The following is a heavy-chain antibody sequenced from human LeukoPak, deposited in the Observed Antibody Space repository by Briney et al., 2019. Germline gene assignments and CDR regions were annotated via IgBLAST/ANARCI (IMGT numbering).Heavy chain of an antibody. J-gene: IGHJ4*02. CDR3: ARRLPDRIDY. D-gene: IGHD1-14*01. V-gene: IGHV4-34*01. CDR1: GGSFSGYY. Sequence: PSETLSLTCAVYGGSFSGYYWSWIRQPPGKGLEWIGEINHSGSTNYNPSLKSRVTISVDTSKNQFSLKLSSVTAADTAVYYCARRLPDRIDYWGQGTLVTVSS. CDR2: INHSGST.